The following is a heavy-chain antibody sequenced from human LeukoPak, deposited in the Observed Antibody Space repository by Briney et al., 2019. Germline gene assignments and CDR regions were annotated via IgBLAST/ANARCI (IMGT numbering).Heavy chain of an antibody. D-gene: IGHD2-8*01. CDR2: ISYSSETI. CDR3: AGRSCSDGVCPFDF. J-gene: IGHJ4*02. V-gene: IGHV3-48*04. Sequence: KPGGSLRPSCVVSGFSFSTYSMNWVRQAPGTGLEWVSSISYSSETIYYADSVKGRFTISRDNAKNSLYLQMNSLRAEDTAIYYCAGRSCSDGVCPFDFWDQGTLVTVSS. CDR1: GFSFSTYS.